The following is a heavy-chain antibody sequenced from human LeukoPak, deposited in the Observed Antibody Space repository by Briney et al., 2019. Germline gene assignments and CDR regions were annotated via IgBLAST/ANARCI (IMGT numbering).Heavy chain of an antibody. V-gene: IGHV3-74*01. CDR3: AKLQADVRVTSY. D-gene: IGHD3-10*01. CDR1: GFTFSSYT. CDR2: INSDGKST. Sequence: GGSLRLSCAASGFTFSSYTMNWVRQAPGKGLVWVSRINSDGKSTNYADSVKGRFTISRDNAKNTLYLQLNSLRAEDTAVYYCAKLQADVRVTSYWGQGTLVTVSS. J-gene: IGHJ4*02.